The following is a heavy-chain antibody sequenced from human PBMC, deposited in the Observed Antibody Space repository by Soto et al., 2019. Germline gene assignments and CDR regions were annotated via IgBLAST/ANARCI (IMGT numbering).Heavy chain of an antibody. D-gene: IGHD4-4*01. V-gene: IGHV1-69*01. CDR3: ARGSWASNYGLGNWFDP. J-gene: IGHJ5*02. CDR2: IIPIFGTA. CDR1: GGTFSSYA. Sequence: QVQLVQSGAEVNKPGSSVKGSCKASGGTFSSYAISWVRQAPGQGLEWMGGIIPIFGTANYAQKFQGRVTITADESRSTAYMELSSLRSEDTAVSYGARGSWASNYGLGNWFDPWGQGTLVTVSS.